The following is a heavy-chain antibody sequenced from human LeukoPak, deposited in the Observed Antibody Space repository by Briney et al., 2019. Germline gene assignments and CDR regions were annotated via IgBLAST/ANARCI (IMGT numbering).Heavy chain of an antibody. CDR1: GGTFSNYA. D-gene: IGHD3-10*01. Sequence: GASVKVSCKASGGTFSNYAISWVRQAPGQGLEWMGGIIPIFGTANYAQKFQGRVTITADESTSTVYMELTSLRSEDTAVFYCARADYYGSETYYFRGLDYWGQGTLVTVSS. J-gene: IGHJ4*02. CDR3: ARADYYGSETYYFRGLDY. CDR2: IIPIFGTA. V-gene: IGHV1-69*01.